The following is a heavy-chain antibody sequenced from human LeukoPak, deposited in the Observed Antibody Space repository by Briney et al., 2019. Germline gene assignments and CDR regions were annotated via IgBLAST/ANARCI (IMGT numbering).Heavy chain of an antibody. V-gene: IGHV4-59*08. CDR2: IYYSGTT. CDR1: GGSMRSYY. Sequence: PSETLSLTCTVSGGSMRSYYWSWIRQPPGKGLEWIGYIYYSGTTKYNPSLKSRVAVSVDTSNNQFSLKVTSVTAADTAIYYCARSSAAEGPTHNWFGPWGRGTLVTVSS. CDR3: ARSSAAEGPTHNWFGP. J-gene: IGHJ5*02. D-gene: IGHD6-13*01.